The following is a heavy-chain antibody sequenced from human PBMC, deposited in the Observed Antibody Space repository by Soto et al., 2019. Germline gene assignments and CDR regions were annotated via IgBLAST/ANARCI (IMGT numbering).Heavy chain of an antibody. V-gene: IGHV4-59*01. D-gene: IGHD3-10*01. CDR1: GGSISSYY. CDR2: IYYSGST. Sequence: SETLSLTCTVSGGSISSYYWSWIRQPPGKGLEWIGYIYYSGSTNYNPSLKSRVTISVDTSKNQFSLKLSSVTAADTAVYYCARAGSGSYYHFDYWGQGTLVTVSS. CDR3: ARAGSGSYYHFDY. J-gene: IGHJ4*02.